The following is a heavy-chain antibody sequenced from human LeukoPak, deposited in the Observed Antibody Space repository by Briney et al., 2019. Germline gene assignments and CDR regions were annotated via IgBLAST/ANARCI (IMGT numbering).Heavy chain of an antibody. CDR2: ITTGSRSYT. J-gene: IGHJ4*02. D-gene: IGHD1-26*01. V-gene: IGHV3-11*06. Sequence: SGGSLRLSCAASGFTFSDYYVSWIRQAPGKGLEWVSYITTGSRSYTNHADSVKGRFTISRDNAKNSLYLQMNSLRAEDTGVYYCARGREVLDYWGQGTLVTVSS. CDR3: ARGREVLDY. CDR1: GFTFSDYY.